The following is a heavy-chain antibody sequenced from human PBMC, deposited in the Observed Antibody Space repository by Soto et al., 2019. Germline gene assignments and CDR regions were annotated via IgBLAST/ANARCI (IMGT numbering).Heavy chain of an antibody. V-gene: IGHV3-23*01. CDR2: ISGSGGST. CDR1: GFTFSSYA. J-gene: IGHJ3*02. Sequence: GGSLRLSCAASGFTFSSYAMSWVRQAPGKGLEWVSAISGSGGSTYYADSVKGRVTISRDNSKNTLYLQMNSLRAEDTAVYYCAKELQPLDKRYLNAFDIWGQGTMVTVSS. D-gene: IGHD1-1*01. CDR3: AKELQPLDKRYLNAFDI.